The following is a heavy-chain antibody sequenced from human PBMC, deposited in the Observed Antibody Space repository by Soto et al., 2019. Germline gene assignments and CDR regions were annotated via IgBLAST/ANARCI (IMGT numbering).Heavy chain of an antibody. J-gene: IGHJ6*02. V-gene: IGHV3-7*02. Sequence: GGSLGLSCAVSGVTFGGYRMSWVREAPGKGLEWVANIKEDGSEKYYVESVQGRFTISRDNAKNSLSLQMNSLRAEDTAVYYCAFLPYYDILIGYYTHLNDCGTDVSGPGPTVTPSS. CDR2: IKEDGSEK. D-gene: IGHD3-9*01. CDR3: AFLPYYDILIGYYTHLNDCGTDV. CDR1: GVTFGGYR.